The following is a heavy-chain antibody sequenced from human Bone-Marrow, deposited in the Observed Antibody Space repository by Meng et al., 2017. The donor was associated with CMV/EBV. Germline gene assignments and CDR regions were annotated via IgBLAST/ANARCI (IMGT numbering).Heavy chain of an antibody. Sequence: SETLSLTCSVSGGSISSDDYYWSWIRQSPGKGLEWFGYISYRGSTYYNPSLESRVTLSVDTSKNQFSLNLTSVTTADTALYYCARGSSNSWYYGMDVWGQGTSVTVSS. CDR3: ARGSSNSWYYGMDV. D-gene: IGHD6-13*01. V-gene: IGHV4-30-4*02. J-gene: IGHJ6*02. CDR2: ISYRGST. CDR1: GGSISSDDYY.